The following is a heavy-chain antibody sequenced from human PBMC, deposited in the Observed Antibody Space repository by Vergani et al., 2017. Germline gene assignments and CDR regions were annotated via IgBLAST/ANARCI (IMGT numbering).Heavy chain of an antibody. CDR2: ISSSSRTI. Sequence: EVQLVESGGGLVQPGGSLRLSCAASGFTFSSYSMNWVRQAPGKGLEWVSYISSSSRTIYYADSVKGRFTISRDNAKNSLYLQMNSLRAEDTAVYYCARDIVVAPLYYMDVWGKGTTVTVSS. CDR1: GFTFSSYS. J-gene: IGHJ6*03. D-gene: IGHD2-15*01. V-gene: IGHV3-48*04. CDR3: ARDIVVAPLYYMDV.